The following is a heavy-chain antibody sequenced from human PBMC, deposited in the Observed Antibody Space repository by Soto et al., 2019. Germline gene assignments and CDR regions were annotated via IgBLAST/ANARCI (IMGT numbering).Heavy chain of an antibody. CDR2: ISAYNGDT. CDR3: ARDGWSRGYDSSGYYYRGGYDY. D-gene: IGHD3-22*01. Sequence: ASVKVSCKASGYTFTGYYMHWVRQAPGQGLEWMGWISAYNGDTNYAQKLQGRVTMTTDTSTSTAYMELRSLRSDDTAVYYCARDGWSRGYDSSGYYYRGGYDYWGQGTLVTVSS. J-gene: IGHJ4*02. V-gene: IGHV1-18*04. CDR1: GYTFTGYY.